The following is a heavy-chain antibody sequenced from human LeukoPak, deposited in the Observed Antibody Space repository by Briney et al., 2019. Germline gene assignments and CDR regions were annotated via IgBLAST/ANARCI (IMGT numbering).Heavy chain of an antibody. D-gene: IGHD2-2*02. CDR3: ARDGYCSSTSCYNYYYMDV. J-gene: IGHJ6*03. Sequence: NPSETLSLTCTVSGGSISSYYWSWIRQPPGKGLEWIGYIYYSGSTNYNPSLKSRVTISVDRSKNQFSLKLSSVTAADTAVYYCARDGYCSSTSCYNYYYMDVWGKGTTVTVSS. CDR2: IYYSGST. CDR1: GGSISSYY. V-gene: IGHV4-59*12.